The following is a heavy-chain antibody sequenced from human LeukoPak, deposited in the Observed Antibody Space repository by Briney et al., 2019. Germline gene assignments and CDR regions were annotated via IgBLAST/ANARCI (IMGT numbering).Heavy chain of an antibody. J-gene: IGHJ6*03. Sequence: GGSLRLSCAASGFTFSSYGMHWVRQAPGKGLEWVSGIKWDGGSTGYADSVKGRFTISRDNAKNSLYLQMNSLRSEDTALHYCARAAGSGYYFYMDVWGKGTTVTVSS. CDR3: ARAAGSGYYFYMDV. CDR1: GFTFSSYG. CDR2: IKWDGGST. V-gene: IGHV3-20*04.